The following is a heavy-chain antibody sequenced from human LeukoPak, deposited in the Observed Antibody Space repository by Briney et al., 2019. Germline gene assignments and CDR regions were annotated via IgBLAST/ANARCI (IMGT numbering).Heavy chain of an antibody. CDR1: GFTFSNAW. J-gene: IGHJ3*02. V-gene: IGHV3-15*01. Sequence: GGSLRLSCAASGFTFSNAWMSWVRQAPGKGLEWXGRIKSKTDGGTTDYAAPVKGRFTISRDDSKNTLYLQMNSLKTEDTAVYYCTTVGTVTPSAAFDIWGQGTMVTVSS. CDR2: IKSKTDGGTT. CDR3: TTVGTVTPSAAFDI. D-gene: IGHD4-17*01.